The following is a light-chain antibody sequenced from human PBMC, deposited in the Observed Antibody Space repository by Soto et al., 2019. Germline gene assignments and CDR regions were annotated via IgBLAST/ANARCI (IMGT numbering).Light chain of an antibody. CDR3: QQRSNRIT. Sequence: DIVLTQSPGTLSLSPGERATLSCRASQSVSNNHVAWYQQKPGQAPRLLNYDASNRATGIPARFSGSGSGTDFTLTISSVEPEDFAVYYCQQRSNRITFGQGTRLEIK. J-gene: IGKJ5*01. CDR2: DAS. V-gene: IGKV3-11*01. CDR1: QSVSNN.